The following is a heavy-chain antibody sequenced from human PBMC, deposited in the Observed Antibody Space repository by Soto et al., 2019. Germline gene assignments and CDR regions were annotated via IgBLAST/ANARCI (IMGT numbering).Heavy chain of an antibody. Sequence: SETLSLTCNVSGGSISSGGYYWSWIRQHPGKGLEWIGYIYYSGITYYNPSLKSRVTISGDTSKNQFSLKLSSVTAADTAVYYCARDMRGPPWDYAEYRSSRFDYWGQGTPVTVSS. CDR1: GGSISSGGYY. CDR2: IYYSGIT. J-gene: IGHJ4*02. CDR3: ARDMRGPPWDYAEYRSSRFDY. D-gene: IGHD4-17*01. V-gene: IGHV4-31*03.